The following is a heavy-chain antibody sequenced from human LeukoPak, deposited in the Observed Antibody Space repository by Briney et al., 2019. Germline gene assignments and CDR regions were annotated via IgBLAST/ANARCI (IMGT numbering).Heavy chain of an antibody. Sequence: PSETQSLTCTVSGGSISSSSYYWGWIRQPPGKGLGWIGSIYYSGSTYYNPSLKSRVTISVDTSKNQFSLKLSSVTAADTAVYYCARNPIVVVPAASAYFDYWGQGTLVTVSS. J-gene: IGHJ4*02. CDR3: ARNPIVVVPAASAYFDY. CDR1: GGSISSSSYY. V-gene: IGHV4-39*01. D-gene: IGHD2-2*01. CDR2: IYYSGST.